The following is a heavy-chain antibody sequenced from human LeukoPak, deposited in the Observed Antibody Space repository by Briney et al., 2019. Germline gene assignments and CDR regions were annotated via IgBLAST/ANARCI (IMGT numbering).Heavy chain of an antibody. CDR3: AKKSRGSGSYYGDY. Sequence: HAGGSLRLSCAASGFTFSSYAMSWVRQAPGKGLEWVSAISGSGGSTHYADSVKGRFSISRDNSQNTLYLQMNSLRAEDTAVYYCAKKSRGSGSYYGDYWGQGILVTVSS. CDR2: ISGSGGST. CDR1: GFTFSSYA. J-gene: IGHJ4*02. V-gene: IGHV3-23*01. D-gene: IGHD3-10*01.